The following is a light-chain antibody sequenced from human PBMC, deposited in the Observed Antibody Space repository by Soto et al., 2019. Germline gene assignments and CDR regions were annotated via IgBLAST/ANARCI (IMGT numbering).Light chain of an antibody. J-gene: IGLJ3*02. CDR3: CSSAGTYTSV. Sequence: QSALTQPRSVSGSPGQSVTISCTGTSSDVGGYNYVSWYQQHPGKAPKLIIYDVSKRPSRVPDRFSGSKSGNTASLTISGLQAEDEADYYCCSSAGTYTSVFGGGTKLTVL. CDR2: DVS. CDR1: SSDVGGYNY. V-gene: IGLV2-11*01.